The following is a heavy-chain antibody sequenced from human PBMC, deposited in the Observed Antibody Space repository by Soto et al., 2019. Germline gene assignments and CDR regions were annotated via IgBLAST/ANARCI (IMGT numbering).Heavy chain of an antibody. J-gene: IGHJ4*02. CDR2: INHSGST. Sequence: SETLSLTCAVYGVSFIGYYWSWILQPPGKGLEWIGEINHSGSTNYNPSLKSRVTISVDTSKNQFSLKLSSVTAADTAVYYCARGLVFNHWGQGALVTVSS. V-gene: IGHV4-34*01. CDR1: GVSFIGYY. CDR3: ARGLVFNH. D-gene: IGHD2-21*02.